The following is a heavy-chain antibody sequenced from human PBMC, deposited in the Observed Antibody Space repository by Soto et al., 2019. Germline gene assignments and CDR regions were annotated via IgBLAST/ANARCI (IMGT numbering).Heavy chain of an antibody. CDR3: ARDPYDSSGYYHYLFAY. J-gene: IGHJ4*02. CDR1: GYTFTSYY. CDR2: INPSGGST. V-gene: IGHV1-46*01. D-gene: IGHD3-22*01. Sequence: ASVKVSCKASGYTFTSYYMHWVRQAPGQGLEWMGIINPSGGSTSYAQKFQGRVTMTRDTSTSTVYMELSSLRSEDTAVYYCARDPYDSSGYYHYLFAYWGQGTLVTVSS.